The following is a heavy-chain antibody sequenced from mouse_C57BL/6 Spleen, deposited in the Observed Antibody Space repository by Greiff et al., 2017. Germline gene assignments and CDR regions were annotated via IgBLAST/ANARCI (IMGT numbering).Heavy chain of an antibody. CDR1: GYTFTSYW. CDR3: ARFYYGSSYYFDY. Sequence: PGASVKMSCKASGYTFTSYWITWVKQRPGQGLEWIGDIYPGSGSTNYNEKFKSKATLTVDTSSSTAYMQLSSLTSEDSAVYYCARFYYGSSYYFDYWGQGTTLTVSS. CDR2: IYPGSGST. V-gene: IGHV1-55*01. D-gene: IGHD1-1*01. J-gene: IGHJ2*01.